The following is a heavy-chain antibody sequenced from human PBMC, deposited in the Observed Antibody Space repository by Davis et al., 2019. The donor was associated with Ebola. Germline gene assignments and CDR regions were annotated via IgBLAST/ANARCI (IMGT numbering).Heavy chain of an antibody. Sequence: MPSETLSLTCTVSGGSIRSYFWSWIRKPPGKGLQWIGYVHHSGSTNYNPSFKSRVIMSVDTSKNQFSLTLTSVTAADTAVYYCARHYSGTALASYYFYGMDVWGQGSTVTVSS. CDR2: VHHSGST. CDR1: GGSIRSYF. J-gene: IGHJ6*02. V-gene: IGHV4-59*01. CDR3: ARHYSGTALASYYFYGMDV. D-gene: IGHD5-18*01.